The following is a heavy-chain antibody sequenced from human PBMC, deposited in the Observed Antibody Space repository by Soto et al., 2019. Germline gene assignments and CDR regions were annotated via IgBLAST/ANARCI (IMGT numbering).Heavy chain of an antibody. CDR1: GYTFTSYG. D-gene: IGHD3-10*01. J-gene: IGHJ5*02. CDR3: ARRTGRNGSRSYLPWFHP. CDR2: ISAYNGNT. Sequence: ASVKVSCKASGYTFTSYGISWVRQAPGQGLEWMGWISAYNGNTNYAQKLQGRVTMTTDTSTSTAYMELRSLRSDDTAVYYCARRTGRNGSRSYLPWFHPWGQGTLVTVSP. V-gene: IGHV1-18*04.